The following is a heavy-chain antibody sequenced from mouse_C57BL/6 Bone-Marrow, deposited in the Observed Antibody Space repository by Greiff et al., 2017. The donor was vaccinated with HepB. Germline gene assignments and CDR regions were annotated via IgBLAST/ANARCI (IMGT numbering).Heavy chain of an antibody. CDR2: ISDGGSYT. D-gene: IGHD2-4*01. V-gene: IGHV5-4*03. CDR1: GFTFSSYA. Sequence: EVKLVESGGGLVKPGGSLKLSCAASGFTFSSYAMSWVRQTPEKRLEWVATISDGGSYTYYPDNVKGRFTISRDNAKNNLYLQMSHLKSEDTAMYYCARGGLRRRAMDYWGQGTSVTVSS. J-gene: IGHJ4*01. CDR3: ARGGLRRRAMDY.